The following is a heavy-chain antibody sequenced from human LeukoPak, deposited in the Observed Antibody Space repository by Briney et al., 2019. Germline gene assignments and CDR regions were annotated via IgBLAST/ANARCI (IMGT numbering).Heavy chain of an antibody. CDR1: VYTFTDYY. J-gene: IGHJ4*02. CDR3: ARARWQLVPYFDS. CDR2: INPNSGGT. D-gene: IGHD6-6*01. Sequence: ASVKVSCKASVYTFTDYYMHWVLQAPGQGLEWMGWINPNSGGTNFAQKFQGRVAMTRDTSISTAYLELGSLRSDDTAVYFCARARWQLVPYFDSWGQGTLVTVSS. V-gene: IGHV1-2*02.